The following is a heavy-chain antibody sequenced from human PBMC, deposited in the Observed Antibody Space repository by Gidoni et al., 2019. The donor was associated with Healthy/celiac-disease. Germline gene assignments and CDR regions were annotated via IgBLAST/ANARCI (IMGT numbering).Heavy chain of an antibody. V-gene: IGHV2-26*01. Sequence: QVTLKESGPVLVKPTETLTLTCTVSGFSLSNARMGVSWIRQPPGKALEWLAHIFSNDEKSYSTSLKSRLTISKDTSKSQVVLTMTNMDPVDTATYYCARIRRRPSGAIWGDYYYGMDVWGQGTTVTVSS. CDR1: GFSLSNARMG. CDR2: IFSNDEK. CDR3: ARIRRRPSGAIWGDYYYGMDV. D-gene: IGHD1-26*01. J-gene: IGHJ6*02.